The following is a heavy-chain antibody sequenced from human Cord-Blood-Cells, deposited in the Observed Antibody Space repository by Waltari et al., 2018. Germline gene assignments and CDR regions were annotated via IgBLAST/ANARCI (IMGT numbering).Heavy chain of an antibody. D-gene: IGHD2-21*02. J-gene: IGHJ4*02. CDR3: ARGKGLTDY. Sequence: EVKKPGSSVKVSSKASGYSFTTYAMHWVRQAPGQRLKWMGWINAGNGNTKYSQKFQVRVTITRDTSASTAYMELSSLRSEDTAVYYCARGKGLTDYWGQGTLVTVSS. CDR2: INAGNGNT. V-gene: IGHV1-3*01. CDR1: GYSFTTYA.